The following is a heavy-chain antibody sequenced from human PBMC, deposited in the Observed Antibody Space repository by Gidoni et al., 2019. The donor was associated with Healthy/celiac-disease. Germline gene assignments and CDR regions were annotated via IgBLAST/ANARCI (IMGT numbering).Heavy chain of an antibody. Sequence: QVQLQESGPGLVKPSETLSLTCTVSGGSISSYYWSWIRQPAGKGLEWIGRIYTSGSTNYNPSLKSRVTMSVDTSKNQFSLKLSSVTAADTAVYYCARAKLERLRGDDAFDIWGQGTMVTVSS. V-gene: IGHV4-4*07. CDR3: ARAKLERLRGDDAFDI. CDR1: GGSISSYY. CDR2: IYTSGST. D-gene: IGHD1-1*01. J-gene: IGHJ3*02.